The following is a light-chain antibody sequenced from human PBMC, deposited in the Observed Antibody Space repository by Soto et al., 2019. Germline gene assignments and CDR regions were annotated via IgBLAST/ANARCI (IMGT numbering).Light chain of an antibody. J-gene: IGKJ5*01. Sequence: DVQMTLSPSSVSATEGDRVTITCRASQSISSYLNWYQQKPGKAPKLLIYAASSLQSGVPSRFSGSGSGTDFTLTISSLQPEDIATYYCQEYDSLPPTFGQGTRLAI. CDR1: QSISSY. V-gene: IGKV1-39*01. CDR3: QEYDSLPPT. CDR2: AAS.